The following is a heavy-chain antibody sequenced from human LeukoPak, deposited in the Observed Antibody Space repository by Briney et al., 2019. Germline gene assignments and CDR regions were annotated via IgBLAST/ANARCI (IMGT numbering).Heavy chain of an antibody. CDR1: GFTFSSYW. D-gene: IGHD1-26*01. CDR3: ASRIVGTPDYFDY. CDR2: INQDGSEK. V-gene: IGHV3-7*01. Sequence: PGGSLRLSCAASGFTFSSYWVSWVRQAPGKGLEWVANINQDGSEKYYVDSVKGRFTISRDNAKNSLYLQMSSLRAEDTAVYYCASRIVGTPDYFDYWGQGTLVTVSS. J-gene: IGHJ4*02.